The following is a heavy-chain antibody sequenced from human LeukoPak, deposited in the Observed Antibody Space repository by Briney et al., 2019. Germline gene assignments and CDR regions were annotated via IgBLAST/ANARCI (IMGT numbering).Heavy chain of an antibody. V-gene: IGHV1-24*01. CDR1: GYTLTELP. CDR2: FDPEDGET. CDR3: ATDRGYSYGSNWFDP. Sequence: ASVKVSCKVSGYTLTELPMHWVRQAPGKGLEWMGGFDPEDGETIYAQKFQGRVTMTEDTSTDTAYMELSSLRSEDTAVYYCATDRGYSYGSNWFDPWGQGTLVTVSS. J-gene: IGHJ5*02. D-gene: IGHD5-18*01.